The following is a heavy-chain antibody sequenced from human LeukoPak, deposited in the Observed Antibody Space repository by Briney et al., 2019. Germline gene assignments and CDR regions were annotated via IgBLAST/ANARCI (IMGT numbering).Heavy chain of an antibody. J-gene: IGHJ4*02. V-gene: IGHV3-23*01. CDR1: GFTLNTYD. CDR2: ISTSGGST. Sequence: PGGSLRLSCAASGFTLNTYDMSGVRQAPGKGREWVSSISTSGGSTYYADSVKGRFTISRDNSKNTLYLQMNSLRAEDTAVYYCAKGRTSGYYAHFDQWGQGTQVTVSS. CDR3: AKGRTSGYYAHFDQ. D-gene: IGHD3-22*01.